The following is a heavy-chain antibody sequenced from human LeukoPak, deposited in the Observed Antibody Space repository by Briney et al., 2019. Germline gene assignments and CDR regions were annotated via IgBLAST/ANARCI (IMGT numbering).Heavy chain of an antibody. CDR2: ISGSGDST. D-gene: IGHD3-10*01. V-gene: IGHV3-23*01. CDR3: AKDRGIISDY. Sequence: GGSLRLSCAASGFSFSNYAMSWVRQAPGKGLEWVSAISGSGDSTYYADSVKGRFTISRDNSKNTLYLQTNSLRVEDTAVYYCAKDRGIISDYWGQGTLVTVSS. J-gene: IGHJ4*02. CDR1: GFSFSNYA.